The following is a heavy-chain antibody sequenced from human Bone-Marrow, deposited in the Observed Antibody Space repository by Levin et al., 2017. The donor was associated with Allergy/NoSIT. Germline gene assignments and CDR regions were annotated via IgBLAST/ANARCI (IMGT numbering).Heavy chain of an antibody. Sequence: HTGGSLRLSCAASGFTFSSYSMNWVRQAPGKGLEWVSYISSSSSTIYYADSVKGRFTISRDNAKNSLYLQMNSLRAEDTAVYYCARDLIAVAGLSFDYWGQGTLVTVSS. V-gene: IGHV3-48*04. J-gene: IGHJ4*02. D-gene: IGHD6-19*01. CDR1: GFTFSSYS. CDR3: ARDLIAVAGLSFDY. CDR2: ISSSSSTI.